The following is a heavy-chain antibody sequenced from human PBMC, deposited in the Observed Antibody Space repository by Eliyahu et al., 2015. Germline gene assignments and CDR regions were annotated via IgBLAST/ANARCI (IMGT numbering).Heavy chain of an antibody. CDR3: VRAGYDPSWGTYRPYNYFYSKEMDV. D-gene: IGHD3-16*02. CDR2: ISHMGSSA. Sequence: QVHLVDSGGQLVKPGGSLRLSCRGFGFSFSDXYXXWIXQAXGKGLEWISYISHMGSSAYYAESVRGRFTISRDNTKSSLYLQMNNLTVADSAVYFCVRAGYDPSWGTYRPYNYFYSKEMDVWGPGTTVTVSS. V-gene: IGHV3-11*01. CDR1: GFSFSDXY. J-gene: IGHJ6*02.